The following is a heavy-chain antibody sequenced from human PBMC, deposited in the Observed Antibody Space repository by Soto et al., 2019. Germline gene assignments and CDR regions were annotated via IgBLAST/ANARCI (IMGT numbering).Heavy chain of an antibody. J-gene: IGHJ4*02. D-gene: IGHD4-17*01. CDR2: IYHSGST. Sequence: QLQLQESGSGLVKPSQTLSLTCAVSGGSISSGGYSWSWIRQPPGKGLEWIGYIYHSGSTYYNPSLTLRPTISVTRSQHQFSLTLSSVTAADTAVYFSPRAMTTVTTLDYWGQGTLVTVSS. CDR1: GGSISSGGYS. V-gene: IGHV4-30-2*01. CDR3: PRAMTTVTTLDY.